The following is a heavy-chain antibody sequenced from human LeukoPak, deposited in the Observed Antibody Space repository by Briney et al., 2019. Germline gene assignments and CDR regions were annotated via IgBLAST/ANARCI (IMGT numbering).Heavy chain of an antibody. D-gene: IGHD3-22*01. CDR1: GYGFTTYW. V-gene: IGHV5-51*01. CDR3: ARRRFNYDSSGYYPFDY. CDR2: FYPGHSVP. Sequence: GESLKISCKASGYGFTTYWIGWGRQMPGKGLEWMGIFYPGHSVPRYRPSFQGQVTISADKSISTAYLQWSSLEASDTAMYYCARRRFNYDSSGYYPFDYWGQGTLVTVSS. J-gene: IGHJ4*02.